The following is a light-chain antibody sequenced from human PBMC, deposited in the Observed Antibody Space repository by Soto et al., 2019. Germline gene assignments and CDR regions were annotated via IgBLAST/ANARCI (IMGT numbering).Light chain of an antibody. Sequence: EIVLTQSTATLSLSPGERATLSCRASQSISKYLAWYQQKPGQAPRLLIYDASTMAAGIPARFSGSWSGTDFTLTISSLETEDFAVYYCQQRSNWRGTFGGGTKVEI. CDR3: QQRSNWRGT. CDR2: DAS. V-gene: IGKV3-11*01. CDR1: QSISKY. J-gene: IGKJ4*01.